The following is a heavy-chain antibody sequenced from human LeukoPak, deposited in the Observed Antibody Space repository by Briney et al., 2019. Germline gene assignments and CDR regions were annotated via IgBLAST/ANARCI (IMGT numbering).Heavy chain of an antibody. CDR1: GYTFISYY. CDR2: INPSSGST. Sequence: GASVKVSCMASGYTFISYYMHWARQAPGQGLEWMGIINPSSGSTNYAQKFQGRVTMTRDTSTSTVYMELSSLRSEDTAVYYCARDEYDGDYWGQGTLVTVSS. D-gene: IGHD3-3*01. V-gene: IGHV1-46*01. CDR3: ARDEYDGDY. J-gene: IGHJ4*02.